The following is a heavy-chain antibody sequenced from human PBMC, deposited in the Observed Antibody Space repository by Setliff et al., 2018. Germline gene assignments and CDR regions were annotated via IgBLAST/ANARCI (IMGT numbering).Heavy chain of an antibody. CDR2: INHSGST. CDR1: GYSISSGYY. CDR3: ARGKIRITMIVVPTGGAFDI. J-gene: IGHJ3*02. V-gene: IGHV4-38-2*01. D-gene: IGHD3-22*01. Sequence: SETLSLTCAVSGYSISSGYYWAWIRQPPGKGLEWIGEINHSGSTNYNPSLKSRVTISVDTSKNQFSLKLSSVTAADTAVYYCARGKIRITMIVVPTGGAFDIWGQGTKVTVSS.